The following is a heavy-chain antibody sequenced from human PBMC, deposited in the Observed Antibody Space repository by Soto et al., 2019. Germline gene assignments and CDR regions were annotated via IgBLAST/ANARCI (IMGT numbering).Heavy chain of an antibody. D-gene: IGHD5-12*01. CDR1: GDTFSDSS. CDR2: INLNSGDT. V-gene: IGHV1-2*02. J-gene: IGHJ5*02. Sequence: GXSVKVSCNASGDTFSDSSWHWVRQAAGQGLEWMGWINLNSGDTYYAQKFQGRVTMTRDTSITTAYMELNGLKSDDTAVYYCARDLGGYDLYGPDTWGQGTLVTVYS. CDR3: ARDLGGYDLYGPDT.